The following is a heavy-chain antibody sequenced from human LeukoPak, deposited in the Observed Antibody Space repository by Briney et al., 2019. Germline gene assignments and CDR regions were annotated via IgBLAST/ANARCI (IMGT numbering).Heavy chain of an antibody. CDR1: GDTFTKYY. D-gene: IGHD3-16*01. V-gene: IGHV1-46*01. Sequence: ASVKVSCKTSGDTFTKYYFHWLRQAPGQGPHWMGIINPTNGSTTSAQTFKGRLTMTRDMTTNTVHMQLSRLTSVDTAVYYCATELVGLAYTPFEFWGQGTLVTVSS. J-gene: IGHJ4*02. CDR3: ATELVGLAYTPFEF. CDR2: INPTNGST.